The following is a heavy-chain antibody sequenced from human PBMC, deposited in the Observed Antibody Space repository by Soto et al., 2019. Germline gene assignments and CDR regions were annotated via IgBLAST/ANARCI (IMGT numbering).Heavy chain of an antibody. V-gene: IGHV5-51*01. Sequence: GESLNISCKGSGYSFTLYWIGWVRQMPGKGLEWMGIIYPGDSDTRYSPSFQGQVTISADKSISTAYLQWSSLKASDTAMYYCAGATAMVTGSPLIFDYWGQGTLVTVSS. J-gene: IGHJ4*02. CDR2: IYPGDSDT. CDR1: GYSFTLYW. D-gene: IGHD5-18*01. CDR3: AGATAMVTGSPLIFDY.